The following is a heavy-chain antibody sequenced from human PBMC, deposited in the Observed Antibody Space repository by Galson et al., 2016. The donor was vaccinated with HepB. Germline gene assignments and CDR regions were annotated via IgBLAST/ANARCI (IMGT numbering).Heavy chain of an antibody. CDR1: GFSLSTSGVG. V-gene: IGHV2-5*02. D-gene: IGHD2-15*01. J-gene: IGHJ4*02. Sequence: PALVKPTQTLTLTCTFSGFSLSTSGVGVGWIRQPPGKALEWLALIYWDGDKRYSPSLKSRLTITKDTSKNQVFLTMTNMDPVNTATYYCVTGNCRGGSCYQSDYWGQGTLVTVSS. CDR2: IYWDGDK. CDR3: VTGNCRGGSCYQSDY.